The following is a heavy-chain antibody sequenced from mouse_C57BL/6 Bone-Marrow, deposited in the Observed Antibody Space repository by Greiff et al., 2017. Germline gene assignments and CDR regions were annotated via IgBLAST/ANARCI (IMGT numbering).Heavy chain of an antibody. CDR1: GYTFTSYW. V-gene: IGHV1-72*01. J-gene: IGHJ2*01. CDR2: IDPNSGGT. Sequence: QVQLQQPGAELVKPGASVKLSCKASGYTFTSYWMHWVKQRPGRGLEWIGRIDPNSGGTKYKEKVKSKATLTIDKTSSTAYMQLSSLTSEDSAVYYCASRDYFGSSYFDYWGQGPTLTVSS. CDR3: ASRDYFGSSYFDY. D-gene: IGHD1-1*01.